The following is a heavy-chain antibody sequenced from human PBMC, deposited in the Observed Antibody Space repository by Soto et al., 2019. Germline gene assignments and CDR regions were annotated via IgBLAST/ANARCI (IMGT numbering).Heavy chain of an antibody. Sequence: QVQLQESGPGLVKPSQTLSLTCSVSGASISSDGYYWNWIRQHPGKGLEWIGYIYYTGSTYYNPSLTSRVIMSVDTSRSQFSLKLNSVTAADTAVYYCAGGISISWFPEQGGFDYWGQGALVTVSS. V-gene: IGHV4-31*03. D-gene: IGHD6-13*01. J-gene: IGHJ4*02. CDR3: AGGISISWFPEQGGFDY. CDR1: GASISSDGYY. CDR2: IYYTGST.